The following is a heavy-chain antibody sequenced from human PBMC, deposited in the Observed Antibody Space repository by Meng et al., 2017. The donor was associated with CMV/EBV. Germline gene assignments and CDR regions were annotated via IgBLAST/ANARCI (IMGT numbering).Heavy chain of an antibody. J-gene: IGHJ4*02. V-gene: IGHV3-30-3*01. CDR3: ARGDYFDY. CDR1: GFTFSSYA. CDR2: ISYDGSNK. Sequence: QVGLVGPGGGVVQPGRPLGLSCAASGFTFSSYAMHWVRQAPGKGLEWVAVISYDGSNKYYADSVKGRFTISRDNSKNTLYLQMNSLRAEDTAVYYCARGDYFDYWGQGTLVTVSS.